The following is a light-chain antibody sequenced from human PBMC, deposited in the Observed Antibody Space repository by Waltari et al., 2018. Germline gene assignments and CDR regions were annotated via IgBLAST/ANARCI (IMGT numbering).Light chain of an antibody. CDR2: RNY. CDR3: ATWDDSLNGVV. Sequence: QSVLTQPPSASATPGPRVTIPCSGRDFHIGTRRVTWYQHVPGAAPTLVIFRNYQRPSGIPDRFSGFKSGTSSSVVISGVQSEDAATYHCATWDDSLNGVVFGGGTTLTVL. CDR1: DFHIGTRR. J-gene: IGLJ3*02. V-gene: IGLV1-44*01.